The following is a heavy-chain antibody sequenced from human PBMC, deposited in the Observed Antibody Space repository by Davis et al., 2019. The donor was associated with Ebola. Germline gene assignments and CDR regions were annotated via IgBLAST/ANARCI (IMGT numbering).Heavy chain of an antibody. V-gene: IGHV3-74*01. CDR3: ARGRIAAAGTGLGFDP. J-gene: IGHJ5*02. Sequence: GESLKISCAASGFTFSSYWMHWVRQAPGKGLVWVSRINSDGSSASYADSVKGRFTISRDNAKNSLYLQMNSLRAEDTAVYYCARGRIAAAGTGLGFDPWGQGTLVTVSS. D-gene: IGHD6-13*01. CDR1: GFTFSSYW. CDR2: INSDGSSA.